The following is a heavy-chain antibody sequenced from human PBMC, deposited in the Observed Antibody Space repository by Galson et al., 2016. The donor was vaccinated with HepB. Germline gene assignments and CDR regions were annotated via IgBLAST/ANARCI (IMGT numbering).Heavy chain of an antibody. J-gene: IGHJ6*02. CDR2: ISRSGGST. D-gene: IGHD5-18*01. CDR3: ANLDTGLRDYYYGMDV. Sequence: SLRLSCAASGFTFSSYAISWVRQAPGKGLEWVSAISRSGGSTYYADPVKGRFTISRDNSKNTVYLQLNSLRADDTAVYYCANLDTGLRDYYYGMDVWGQGTTVTVSS. V-gene: IGHV3-23*01. CDR1: GFTFSSYA.